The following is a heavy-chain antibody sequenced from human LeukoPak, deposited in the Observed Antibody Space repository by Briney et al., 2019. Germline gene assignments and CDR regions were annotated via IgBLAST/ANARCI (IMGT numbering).Heavy chain of an antibody. CDR1: GGSFSGYY. J-gene: IGHJ4*02. Sequence: NPSETLSLTCAVYGGSFSGYYWSWIRQPPGKGLEWIGYIYYSGSTNYNPSLKSRVTISVDTSKNQFSLKLSSVTAADTAVYYCARFGGFGELPKPFDYWGQGTLVTVSS. CDR3: ARFGGFGELPKPFDY. D-gene: IGHD3-10*01. V-gene: IGHV4-59*01. CDR2: IYYSGST.